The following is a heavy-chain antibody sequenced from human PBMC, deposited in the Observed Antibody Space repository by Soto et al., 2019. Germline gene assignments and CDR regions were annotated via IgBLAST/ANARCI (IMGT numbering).Heavy chain of an antibody. CDR3: ARNLGHCTGGICRP. CDR2: ITSDGNSI. Sequence: EVQLVESGGGLVQPGGSLRLSCAASGFTFSSYWMYWVRQAPGKGLEWVSIITSDGNSIYYADSVRGRFTISRDSAENTVYLQMNSLRAEDTAVYSCARNLGHCTGGICRPWGQGTMVTVSS. CDR1: GFTFSSYW. J-gene: IGHJ3*01. D-gene: IGHD2-8*02. V-gene: IGHV3-74*01.